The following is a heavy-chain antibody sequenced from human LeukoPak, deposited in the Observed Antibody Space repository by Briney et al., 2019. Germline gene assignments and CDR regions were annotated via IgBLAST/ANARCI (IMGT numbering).Heavy chain of an antibody. CDR1: GFTFDDYA. J-gene: IGHJ4*02. CDR2: ISWNSDNI. V-gene: IGHV3-9*01. D-gene: IGHD6-25*01. Sequence: GGSLRLSCAASGFTFDDYAMHWVRQAPGKGLEWVSGISWNSDNIGYADSVKGRFTISRDNAKNSLYLQMNSLRAEDTALYYCASGGLNTATFDYWGQGTLVTVSS. CDR3: ASGGLNTATFDY.